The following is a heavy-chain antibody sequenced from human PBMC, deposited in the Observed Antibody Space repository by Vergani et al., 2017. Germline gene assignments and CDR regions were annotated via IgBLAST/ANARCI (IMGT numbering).Heavy chain of an antibody. CDR1: GYTFTGYY. Sequence: QVQLVQSGAEVKKPGASVKVSCKASGYTFTGYYMHWVRQAPGQGLEWMGWINPNSGGTNYAQKFQGRVTMTRDTSISTAYMELSRLGSDDTAVYYCARDLWWERPYWYFDLWGRGTLVTVSS. J-gene: IGHJ2*01. D-gene: IGHD2-21*01. CDR2: INPNSGGT. V-gene: IGHV1-2*02. CDR3: ARDLWWERPYWYFDL.